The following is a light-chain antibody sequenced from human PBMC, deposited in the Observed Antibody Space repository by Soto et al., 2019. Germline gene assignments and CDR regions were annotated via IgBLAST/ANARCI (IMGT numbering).Light chain of an antibody. CDR1: SSDVGGYNF. V-gene: IGLV2-8*01. CDR3: SSYAGSSIPVA. Sequence: QSVLTQPPSASGSPGQSVTISCTGDSSDVGGYNFVSWYQHHPGKAPRLMIYDVTQRPSGVPDRFSGSKSGNTASLTVSGLQVDDEAYYYCSSYAGSSIPVAFGGGTKVTVL. J-gene: IGLJ2*01. CDR2: DVT.